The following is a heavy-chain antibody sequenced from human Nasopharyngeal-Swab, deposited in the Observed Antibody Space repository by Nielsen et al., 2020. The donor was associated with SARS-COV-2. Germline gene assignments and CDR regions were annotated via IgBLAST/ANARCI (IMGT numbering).Heavy chain of an antibody. V-gene: IGHV5-51*01. D-gene: IGHD2-2*01. CDR1: GYSFTSYW. Sequence: ESLQISCKGSGYSFTSYWIGWVRQMPGKGLEWMGIIYPGDSDTRYSPSFQGQVTISADKSISTAYLQWSSLKASDTAMYYCARSMPSRYYYYGMDVWGQGTTVTV. CDR2: IYPGDSDT. CDR3: ARSMPSRYYYYGMDV. J-gene: IGHJ6*02.